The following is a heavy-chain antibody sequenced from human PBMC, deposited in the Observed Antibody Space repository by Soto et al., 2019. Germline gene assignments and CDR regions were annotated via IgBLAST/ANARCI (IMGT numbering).Heavy chain of an antibody. CDR3: ARDAPGWNYGSPQDAYYYGMDV. V-gene: IGHV4-34*01. CDR1: GGSFSDFS. J-gene: IGHJ6*02. CDR2: INPGAIT. D-gene: IGHD1-7*01. Sequence: SETLSLTCAVYGGSFSDFSWSWIRQSPGKGLEWIGEINPGAITNYNPSLKTRVTMSLDTANNQFSLKLHSVIAADTAVYYCARDAPGWNYGSPQDAYYYGMDVWGQGTTVTVSS.